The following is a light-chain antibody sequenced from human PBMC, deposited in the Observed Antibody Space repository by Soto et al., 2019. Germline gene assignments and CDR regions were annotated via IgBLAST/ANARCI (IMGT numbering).Light chain of an antibody. Sequence: QSALTQPASVSGSPGQSITISCTGTNTDVGSYNLVSWYQQHPGKAPKLMICEGTKRPSGVSNRFSGSKSAITASLTISGLQAEDEADYYCCSYAGSSTWVFGGGTQLTVL. V-gene: IGLV2-23*01. CDR2: EGT. CDR3: CSYAGSSTWV. CDR1: NTDVGSYNL. J-gene: IGLJ3*02.